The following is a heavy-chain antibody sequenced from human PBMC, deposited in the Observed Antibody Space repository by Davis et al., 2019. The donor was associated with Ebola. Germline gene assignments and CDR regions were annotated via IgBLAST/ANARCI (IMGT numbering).Heavy chain of an antibody. V-gene: IGHV1-2*02. CDR3: ARVQRSTRGGWFDP. D-gene: IGHD2-2*01. CDR1: GYTFTGYY. CDR2: INPNSGGT. J-gene: IGHJ5*02. Sequence: ASVKVSCKASGYTFTGYYMHWVRQAPGQGLEWMGWINPNSGGTNYAQKFQGRVTMTRDTSISTAYMERSRLRSDDTAVYYCARVQRSTRGGWFDPWGQGTLVTVSS.